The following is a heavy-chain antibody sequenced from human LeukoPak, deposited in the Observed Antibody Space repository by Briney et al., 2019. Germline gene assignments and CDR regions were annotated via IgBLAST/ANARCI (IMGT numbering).Heavy chain of an antibody. V-gene: IGHV1-46*01. Sequence: ASVKVSCKASGYTFTSYYMHWVRQAPGQGLEWMGIINPSGGSTSYAQKFQGRVTMTRDTSTSTVYMEQSSLRSEDTAVYYCASGYRTYGSGSYLDYWGQGTLVTVSS. J-gene: IGHJ4*02. D-gene: IGHD3-10*01. CDR3: ASGYRTYGSGSYLDY. CDR2: INPSGGST. CDR1: GYTFTSYY.